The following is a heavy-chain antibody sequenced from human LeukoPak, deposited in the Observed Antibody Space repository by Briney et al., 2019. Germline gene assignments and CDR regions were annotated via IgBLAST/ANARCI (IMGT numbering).Heavy chain of an antibody. CDR1: GGSVSSGSYY. CDR3: ARDSSGYFSY. Sequence: SETLSLTCTVSGGSVSSGSYYWSWIRQPPGKGLEWIGYIYYSGSTNHNPSLKSRVTISVDTSKNQFSLKLSSVTAADTAVYYCARDSSGYFSYWGQGTLVTVSS. D-gene: IGHD3-22*01. CDR2: IYYSGST. V-gene: IGHV4-61*01. J-gene: IGHJ4*02.